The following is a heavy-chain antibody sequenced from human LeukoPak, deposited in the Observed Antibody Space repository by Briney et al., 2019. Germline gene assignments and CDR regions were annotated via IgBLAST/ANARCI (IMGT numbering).Heavy chain of an antibody. V-gene: IGHV3-21*01. CDR2: ISSSSSYI. Sequence: PGGSLRLSCAASGFTFSSYSMNWVRQAPGKGLEWVSSISSSSSYIYYADSVKGRFTISRDNAKNSLYLQMNSLRAEDTAVYYCARDHQSAAAGSSAFDYWGQGTLVTGSS. CDR1: GFTFSSYS. D-gene: IGHD6-13*01. J-gene: IGHJ4*02. CDR3: ARDHQSAAAGSSAFDY.